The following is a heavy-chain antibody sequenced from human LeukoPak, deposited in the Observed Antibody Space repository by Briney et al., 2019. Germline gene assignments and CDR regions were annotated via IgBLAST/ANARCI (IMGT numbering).Heavy chain of an antibody. CDR1: GGPLSSSSYY. CDR2: IYYSGST. Sequence: KPSGNPSLTRTVSGGPLSSSSYYWGWVRQPPGEGLEWVGSIYYSGSTYYNPSLKSRVTISVDTSKNQFSLKLSSVTATDTAVYYCARPLVGDSRAFDYWGQGTLVTVSS. CDR3: ARPLVGDSRAFDY. V-gene: IGHV4-39*01. J-gene: IGHJ4*02. D-gene: IGHD1-26*01.